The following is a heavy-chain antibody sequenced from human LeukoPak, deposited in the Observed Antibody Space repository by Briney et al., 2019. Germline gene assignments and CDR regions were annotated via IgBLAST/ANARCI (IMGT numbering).Heavy chain of an antibody. CDR1: GFISSAYG. CDR2: IWYDGSNK. J-gene: IGHJ4*02. V-gene: IGHV3-33*01. Sequence: GTSLRLSCAASGFISSAYGMRWVRQAPGKGLEWVAVIWYDGSNKYYADSVKGRFTISRDNSKNTLYLQMNSLRADDTAVYYCARVVGSGWYSDYWGQGTLVTVSS. CDR3: ARVVGSGWYSDY. D-gene: IGHD6-19*01.